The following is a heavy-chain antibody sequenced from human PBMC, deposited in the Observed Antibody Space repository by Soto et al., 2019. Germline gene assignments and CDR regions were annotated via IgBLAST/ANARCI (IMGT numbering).Heavy chain of an antibody. J-gene: IGHJ4*02. D-gene: IGHD6-13*01. CDR3: ARASYSSSWYGGLFFFDY. Sequence: SVKVSCKASGGTFSSYAISWVRQAPGQGLEWMGGVIPIFGTANYAQKFQGRVTITADESTSTAYMELSSLRSEDTAVYYCARASYSSSWYGGLFFFDYWGQGTLVTVSS. CDR1: GGTFSSYA. CDR2: VIPIFGTA. V-gene: IGHV1-69*13.